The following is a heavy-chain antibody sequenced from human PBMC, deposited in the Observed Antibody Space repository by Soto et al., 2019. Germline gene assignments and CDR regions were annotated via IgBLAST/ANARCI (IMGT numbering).Heavy chain of an antibody. CDR1: GGTFSSYA. D-gene: IGHD4-4*01. Sequence: QVQLVQSGTEVKKPGSSVKVSCKASGGTFSSYAISWLRQAPGQGLEWMGGSIPMFNTTIYDQRLQGSVTITADKSTSTVYMAQNSLRSEDTAVSYCARAKEMATITEFVYWGQGTLVTVSS. CDR2: SIPMFNTT. J-gene: IGHJ4*02. CDR3: ARAKEMATITEFVY. V-gene: IGHV1-69*06.